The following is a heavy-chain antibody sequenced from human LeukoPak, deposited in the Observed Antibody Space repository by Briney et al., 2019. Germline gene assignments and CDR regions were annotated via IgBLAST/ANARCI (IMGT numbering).Heavy chain of an antibody. CDR3: ARGGREIYYYHYGMDV. CDR2: ISYDGSNK. J-gene: IGHJ6*02. D-gene: IGHD1-26*01. Sequence: GSSLRLSCAASGFTFNSYAIHWVRQAPGKGLEWVAVISYDGSNKYLAGSVKGRFTISRDNSKNTLYLQMNSLRVEDTAVYYCARGGREIYYYHYGMDVWGQGTTVTVSS. CDR1: GFTFNSYA. V-gene: IGHV3-30*04.